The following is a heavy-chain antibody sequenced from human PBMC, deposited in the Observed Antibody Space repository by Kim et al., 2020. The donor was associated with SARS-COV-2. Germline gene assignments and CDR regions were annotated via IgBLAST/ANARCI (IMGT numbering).Heavy chain of an antibody. Sequence: SETLSLTCSVSGGSISSSNYYWDWIRQPPGKGLESIGSIFYSGNTYYNSSLKSRATISVDTSSNQVSLPLSSVTVADTALYYCARHVGGDRASLKYWFAPWSREILVTVSS. D-gene: IGHD3-16*01. J-gene: IGHJ5*02. CDR1: GGSISSSNYY. CDR2: IFYSGNT. V-gene: IGHV4-39*01. CDR3: ARHVGGDRASLKYWFAP.